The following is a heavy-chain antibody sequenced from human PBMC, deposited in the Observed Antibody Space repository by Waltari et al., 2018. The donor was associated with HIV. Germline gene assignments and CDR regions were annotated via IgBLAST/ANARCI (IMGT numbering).Heavy chain of an antibody. CDR3: ARDYYYDSSGYYPGDAFDI. CDR2: IYTSGST. Sequence: QVQLQESGPGLVKPSETLSLTCTVSGGALSSYYWSWIRQPAGTGLEWIGRIYTSGSTNYNPSLKSRITMSVDTSKNQFSLKLSSVTAADTAVYYCARDYYYDSSGYYPGDAFDIWGQGTMVTVSS. J-gene: IGHJ3*02. V-gene: IGHV4-4*07. CDR1: GGALSSYY. D-gene: IGHD3-22*01.